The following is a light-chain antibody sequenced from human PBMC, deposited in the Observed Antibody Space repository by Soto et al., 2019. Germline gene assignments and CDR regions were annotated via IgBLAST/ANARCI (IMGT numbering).Light chain of an antibody. V-gene: IGKV1-5*01. CDR2: DAS. J-gene: IGKJ1*01. CDR1: QSISSW. CDR3: QQYSSYPWT. Sequence: DIQMTQSPSTLSASVGDRVTITCRASQSISSWLAWYQQKPGKAPKLLIYDASSLESGVPSRFSGSGSGTEFTLTISSLQPDDFATYYCQQYSSYPWTVGQGTKVEIK.